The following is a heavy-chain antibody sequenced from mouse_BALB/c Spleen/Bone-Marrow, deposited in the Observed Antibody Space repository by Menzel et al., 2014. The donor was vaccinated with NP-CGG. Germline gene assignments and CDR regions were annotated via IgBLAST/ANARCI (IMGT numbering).Heavy chain of an antibody. V-gene: IGHV1S137*01. CDR2: ISGYYGDA. CDR1: GYTFTDYA. Sequence: AQLAESGAELERPGASVKISCKGSGYTFTDYAIHWVKQSHAKSLEWIGLISGYYGDAIYNQKFKGKATMTVDKSSSTAYMDLARLTSEDSAIYYCARSGKVRNAMDYWGQGTSVTVSS. J-gene: IGHJ4*01. CDR3: ARSGKVRNAMDY. D-gene: IGHD2-14*01.